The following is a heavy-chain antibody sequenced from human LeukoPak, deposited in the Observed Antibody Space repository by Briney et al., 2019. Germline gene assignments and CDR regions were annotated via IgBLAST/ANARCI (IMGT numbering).Heavy chain of an antibody. CDR3: TTDRYYDNSELQFQH. V-gene: IGHV3-15*01. Sequence: GSLRLSCAASGFTLNNAWMSWVRQAPGKGLEWLGRIKRETDGGTIDYAAPVKGRFTISRDDSRNTLYLQMDSLKIEDTAVYYCTTDRYYDNSELQFQHWGQGTLVTVSS. CDR2: IKRETDGGTI. J-gene: IGHJ1*01. CDR1: GFTLNNAW. D-gene: IGHD3-22*01.